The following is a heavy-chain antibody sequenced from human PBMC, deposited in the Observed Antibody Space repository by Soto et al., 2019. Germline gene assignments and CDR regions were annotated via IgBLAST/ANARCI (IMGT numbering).Heavy chain of an antibody. D-gene: IGHD6-19*01. CDR3: AHSVVAGLGYYFDY. V-gene: IGHV2-5*02. CDR2: IYWDDDK. Sequence: QITLKESGPTLVKPTQTLTLTCTFSGFSLSSTRVAVGWIRQPPGKALEWLALIYWDDDKRYSPFLKSRLTIXXXTXXTQLVLTTTNMDPVDTATYYCAHSVVAGLGYYFDYWGQGTLVTVSS. CDR1: GFSLSSTRVA. J-gene: IGHJ4*02.